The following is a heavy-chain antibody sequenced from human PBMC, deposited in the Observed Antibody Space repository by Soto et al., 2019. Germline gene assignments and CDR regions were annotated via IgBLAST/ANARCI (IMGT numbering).Heavy chain of an antibody. CDR3: VKDWTGDTCPCMDV. CDR1: GFTFNNYA. D-gene: IGHD2-8*02. J-gene: IGHJ6*01. CDR2: ISGSDGST. V-gene: IGHV3-23*01. Sequence: EVQLLESGGGLVQPGGSLRLSCAASGFTFNNYAMTWVRQAPGKGLEWVSTISGSDGSTYYADSVKGRFTISRDNSKNALSLQMSSLRAEDTALYYCVKDWTGDTCPCMDVWGKGPQSPSPQ.